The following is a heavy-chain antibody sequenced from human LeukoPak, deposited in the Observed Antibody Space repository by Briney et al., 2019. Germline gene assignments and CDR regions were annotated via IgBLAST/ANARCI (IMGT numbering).Heavy chain of an antibody. D-gene: IGHD5-18*01. Sequence: GGSLRLFCAASGFTFNDYSMNWVRQAPGKGLEWVSYISSGGSTIYYADSVRGRFTISRDNAKNSLYLQLNSLRDEDTAMYYCARGEATAVAPGCDYWGQGILVTVSS. CDR1: GFTFNDYS. CDR3: ARGEATAVAPGCDY. V-gene: IGHV3-48*02. CDR2: ISSGGSTI. J-gene: IGHJ4*02.